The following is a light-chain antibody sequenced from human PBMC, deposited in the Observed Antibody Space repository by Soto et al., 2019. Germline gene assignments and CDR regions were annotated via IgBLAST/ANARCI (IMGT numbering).Light chain of an antibody. J-gene: IGKJ1*01. CDR3: QQYGSSGT. CDR1: QSVSNNY. V-gene: IGKV3-20*01. Sequence: EIVLTQSPGTLSLSPGERATLSCRASQSVSNNYLAWYQQKPGQAPRLLIYDASNRATGIPDRFSGSGSGTDFTLTISRLEPEDFAVYYCQQYGSSGTFGQETKVEIK. CDR2: DAS.